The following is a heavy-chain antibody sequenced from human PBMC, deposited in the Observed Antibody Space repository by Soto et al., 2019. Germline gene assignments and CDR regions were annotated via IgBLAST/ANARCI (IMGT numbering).Heavy chain of an antibody. CDR2: INASGGNT. D-gene: IGHD3-22*01. V-gene: IGHV1-58*01. CDR3: AAGDSPYYYYGMDV. J-gene: IGHJ6*02. Sequence: RQTIGQGLEWIGRINASGGNTNYAQKFQERVTITRDMSTSTAYMELSSLRSEDTAVYYCAAGDSPYYYYGMDVWGQGTTVTVSS.